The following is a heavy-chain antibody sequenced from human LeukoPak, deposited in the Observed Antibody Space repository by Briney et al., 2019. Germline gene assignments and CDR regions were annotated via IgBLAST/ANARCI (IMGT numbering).Heavy chain of an antibody. V-gene: IGHV1-69*04. CDR2: IIPIFGIA. J-gene: IGHJ4*02. D-gene: IGHD3-22*01. CDR3: ASQVDSSGYYSYFDY. Sequence: SVKVSCKASGGTFSSYAISWVRQAPGQGLEWMGRIIPIFGIANYAQKFQGRVTITADKSTSTAYMELSSLGSEDTAVYYCASQVDSSGYYSYFDYWGQGTLVTVSS. CDR1: GGTFSSYA.